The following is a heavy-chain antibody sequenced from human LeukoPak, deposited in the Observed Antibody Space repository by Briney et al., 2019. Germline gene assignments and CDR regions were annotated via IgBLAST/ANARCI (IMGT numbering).Heavy chain of an antibody. CDR3: ARIPYVGSSTSSPLDY. D-gene: IGHD2-2*01. V-gene: IGHV1-18*01. J-gene: IGHJ4*02. Sequence: ASVKVSCKASGYTFTSYGISWVRQAPGQGLEWMGWISAYNGNTNYAQKLQGRVTMTTDTSTSTAYMELRSLRSDDTAVYYCARIPYVGSSTSSPLDYWGQGTLVTVPS. CDR1: GYTFTSYG. CDR2: ISAYNGNT.